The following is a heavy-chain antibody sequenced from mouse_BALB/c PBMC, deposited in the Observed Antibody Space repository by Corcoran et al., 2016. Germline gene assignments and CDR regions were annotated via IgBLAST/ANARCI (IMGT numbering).Heavy chain of an antibody. CDR2: IYPYNDDT. D-gene: IGHD2-1*01. V-gene: IGHV1S136*01. J-gene: IGHJ2*01. Sequence: EVQLQQSGPELVKPGASVKMSCKASGYTFTSYVIHWVKQKPGQGLEWIGYIYPYNDDTKYSEKFKGKATLTSDKSSSTAYMELASLTTEDSAVYYCAREVPEGNPFDYWGQGTTLTVSS. CDR3: AREVPEGNPFDY. CDR1: GYTFTSYV.